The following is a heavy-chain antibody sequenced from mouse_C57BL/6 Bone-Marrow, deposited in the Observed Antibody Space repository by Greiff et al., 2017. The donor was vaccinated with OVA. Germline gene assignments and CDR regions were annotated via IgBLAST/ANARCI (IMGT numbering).Heavy chain of an antibody. CDR2: INPYNGGT. Sequence: EVQLQQSGPVLVKPGASVKMSCKASGYTFTDYYMNWVKQSHGKSLEWIGVINPYNGGTSYNQKFKGNATLTVDKSSSTAYMELNSLTSEDSAFYYCAFYPWFDYWGQGTTLTVSS. CDR1: GYTFTDYY. J-gene: IGHJ2*01. D-gene: IGHD1-1*01. V-gene: IGHV1-19*01. CDR3: AFYPWFDY.